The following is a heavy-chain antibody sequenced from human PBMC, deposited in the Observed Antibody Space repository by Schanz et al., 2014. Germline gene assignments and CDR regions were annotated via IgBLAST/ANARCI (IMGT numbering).Heavy chain of an antibody. V-gene: IGHV3-23*04. Sequence: EVQLVESGGGLVQPGGSLRLSCIGSGFTFRSYALGWVRQAPGKGLEWVSLVSASGGGPFYADSVKGRFTISRDNSKSMLFLEMSSLRVEDTALYYCARDGDFDYWGQGTLVTVSS. CDR1: GFTFRSYA. CDR3: ARDGDFDY. J-gene: IGHJ4*02. CDR2: VSASGGGP.